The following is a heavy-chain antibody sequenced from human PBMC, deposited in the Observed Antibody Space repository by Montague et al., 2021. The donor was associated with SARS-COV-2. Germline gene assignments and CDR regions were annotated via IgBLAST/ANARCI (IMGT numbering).Heavy chain of an antibody. CDR1: GFTFSSYA. J-gene: IGHJ4*02. V-gene: IGHV3-23*01. CDR2: ISGSGGDT. Sequence: SRSLSLAASGFTFSSYAMSWVRQAPGKGLEWVSVISGSGGDTYYADSVKGRFTISRDNFKNTQYLQMNSLRAEDAAVYYCAKTEAGYCSGGSCVVDYWGQGTLVIVSS. D-gene: IGHD2-15*01. CDR3: AKTEAGYCSGGSCVVDY.